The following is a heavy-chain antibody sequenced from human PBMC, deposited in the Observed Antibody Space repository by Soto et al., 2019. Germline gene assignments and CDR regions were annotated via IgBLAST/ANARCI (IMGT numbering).Heavy chain of an antibody. CDR1: GGSISSGGYY. J-gene: IGHJ4*02. Sequence: SETLSLTCTVSGGSISSGGYYWSWIRQHPGKGLEWTGYIYYSGSTYYNPSLKSRVTISVDTSKNQFSLKLSSVTAADAAVYYCARSGYSYGPNPLLYWGQGTLVTVSS. CDR2: IYYSGST. V-gene: IGHV4-31*03. CDR3: ARSGYSYGPNPLLY. D-gene: IGHD5-18*01.